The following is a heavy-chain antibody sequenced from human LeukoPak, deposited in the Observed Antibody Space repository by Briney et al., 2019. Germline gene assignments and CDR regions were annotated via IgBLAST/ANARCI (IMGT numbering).Heavy chain of an antibody. CDR1: GGSISSRSYY. CDR3: ARRVEVEKYYFDY. V-gene: IGHV4-39*01. CDR2: MYESGST. J-gene: IGHJ4*02. Sequence: PSETLSLTCIVSGGSISSRSYYWGWIRRPPGKGLEGSGSMYESGSTYYNPSLKTRVTISIDTSKKQFSLKVSSVTAADTAVYYCARRVEVEKYYFDYWGQGTLVTVSS. D-gene: IGHD3-22*01.